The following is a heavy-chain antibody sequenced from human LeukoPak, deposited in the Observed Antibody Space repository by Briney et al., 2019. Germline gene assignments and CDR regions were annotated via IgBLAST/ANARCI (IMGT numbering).Heavy chain of an antibody. CDR2: ISAYNGNT. J-gene: IGHJ4*02. Sequence: ASVKDSCKASGDTFTSYGISWVRQAPGQGLEWMGWISAYNGNTNYAQKLQGRVTMTPDTSTSTAYMELRSLRSDDTAVYYCARDAYYYGSGTAQEDYWGQGTLVTVSS. D-gene: IGHD3-10*01. CDR3: ARDAYYYGSGTAQEDY. V-gene: IGHV1-18*01. CDR1: GDTFTSYG.